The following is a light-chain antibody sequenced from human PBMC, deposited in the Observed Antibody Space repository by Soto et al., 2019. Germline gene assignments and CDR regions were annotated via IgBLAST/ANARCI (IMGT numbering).Light chain of an antibody. CDR3: QQDNSYS. CDR2: DIS. J-gene: IGKJ1*01. Sequence: GDRVTITCRASQSISDWLAWYQQKPGKAPKLLIYDISNLEIGVPSRFSGSGSGTEFTLTISGLQPDDFATYYCQQDNSYSFGQGTKVDIK. V-gene: IGKV1-5*01. CDR1: QSISDW.